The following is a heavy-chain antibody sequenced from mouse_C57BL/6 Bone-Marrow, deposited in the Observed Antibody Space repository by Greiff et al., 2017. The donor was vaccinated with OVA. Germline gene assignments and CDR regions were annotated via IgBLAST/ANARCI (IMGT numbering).Heavy chain of an antibody. CDR2: IYLGSGST. D-gene: IGHD1-3*01. V-gene: IGHV1-55*01. J-gene: IGHJ1*03. CDR1: GYTFTSYW. CDR3: ARRVVPWYFDV. Sequence: QVQLQQPGAELVKPGASVKMSCKASGYTFTSYWITWVKQRLGQGLEWIGDIYLGSGSTHYNEKFKSKATLTVDTSSSTAYMQLSSLASVDSAVYYCARRVVPWYFDVWGTGATVTVSS.